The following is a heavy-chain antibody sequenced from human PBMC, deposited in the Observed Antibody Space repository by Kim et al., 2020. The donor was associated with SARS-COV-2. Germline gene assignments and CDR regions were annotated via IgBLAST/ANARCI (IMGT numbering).Heavy chain of an antibody. CDR1: GFTFSSYS. D-gene: IGHD6-19*01. Sequence: GVSLRLSCAASGFTFSSYSMNWVRPAPGKVLEWGSSISSSSSYIYYSDSVKGRLTISRDNAKNSLYLQMNSLRAEDTAVYYCARAYSSGWAYFDYWGQGTLVTVSS. CDR3: ARAYSSGWAYFDY. V-gene: IGHV3-21*01. CDR2: ISSSSSYI. J-gene: IGHJ4*02.